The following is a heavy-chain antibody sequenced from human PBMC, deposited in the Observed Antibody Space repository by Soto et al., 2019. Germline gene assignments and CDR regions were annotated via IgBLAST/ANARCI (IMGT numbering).Heavy chain of an antibody. D-gene: IGHD2-21*01. Sequence: PGESLKISCKGSGYSFTNYWVAWVRRVPGRGLEWMGLIYAGDSETKYSPSFQGQVTISADKSISTAYLQMNSLRDEDTAVYYCARDSGGLSFDYWGQGTLVTVSS. CDR1: GYSFTNYW. J-gene: IGHJ4*02. V-gene: IGHV5-51*01. CDR2: IYAGDSET. CDR3: ARDSGGLSFDY.